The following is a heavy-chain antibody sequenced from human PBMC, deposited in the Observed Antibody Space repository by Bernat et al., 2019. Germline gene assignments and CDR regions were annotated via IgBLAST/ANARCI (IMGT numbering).Heavy chain of an antibody. J-gene: IGHJ4*02. CDR2: ISGSGGNT. V-gene: IGHV3-23*01. D-gene: IGHD3-22*01. Sequence: EVQLLESGGGLVQPGGSLRLSCAASGITFSNYAMSWVRQAPGKGLEWVSAISGSGGNTYYADSVKGRFTISRDNSKSTLYLQMNSLRAEDTAVYYCAKDYYDSSAYYYYFDYWGKGTLVTVSS. CDR3: AKDYYDSSAYYYYFDY. CDR1: GITFSNYA.